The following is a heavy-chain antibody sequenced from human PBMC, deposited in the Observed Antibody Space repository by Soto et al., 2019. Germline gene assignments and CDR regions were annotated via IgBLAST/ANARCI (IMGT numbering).Heavy chain of an antibody. V-gene: IGHV4-31*03. J-gene: IGHJ6*02. Sequence: SETLSLTCTVSGGSISSGGYYWSWIRQHPGKGLEWIGYIYYSGSTYYNPSLKSRVTISVDTSKNQFSLKLSSVTAADTAVYYCARDRSSGRPYYYSVMAVWGQGTTVPVSS. CDR2: IYYSGST. CDR1: GGSISSGGYY. D-gene: IGHD3-10*01. CDR3: ARDRSSGRPYYYSVMAV.